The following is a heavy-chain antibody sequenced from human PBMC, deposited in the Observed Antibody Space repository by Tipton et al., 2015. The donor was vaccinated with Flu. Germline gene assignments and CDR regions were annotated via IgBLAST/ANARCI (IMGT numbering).Heavy chain of an antibody. Sequence: SLRLSCTASGFTFSGYAMSWVRQAPGKGLEWVSAIGGGGATTYFADSVKGRFTISRDNIRNTLYLQMNSLRAEDTAIYYCARVIPEFVAGLSYWGQGTLVSVSS. V-gene: IGHV3-23*01. D-gene: IGHD6-19*01. CDR1: GFTFSGYA. CDR3: ARVIPEFVAGLSY. CDR2: IGGGGATT. J-gene: IGHJ4*02.